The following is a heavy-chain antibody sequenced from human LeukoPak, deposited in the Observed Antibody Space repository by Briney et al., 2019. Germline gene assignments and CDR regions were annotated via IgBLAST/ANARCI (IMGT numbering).Heavy chain of an antibody. V-gene: IGHV4-59*01. Sequence: SETLSLTCTVSGGSITNYYWIWIRQPPGKGLEWIGYIYYNGSTNYNPSLKSRVALSVDTSKNQFSLKVNSVTPTDAAVYYCARVSTTGGLAYWGQGTLVTVSS. CDR3: ARVSTTGGLAY. CDR1: GGSITNYY. CDR2: IYYNGST. D-gene: IGHD1-1*01. J-gene: IGHJ4*02.